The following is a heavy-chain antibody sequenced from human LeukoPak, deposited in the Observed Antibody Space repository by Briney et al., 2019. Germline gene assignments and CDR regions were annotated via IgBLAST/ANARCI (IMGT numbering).Heavy chain of an antibody. V-gene: IGHV4-4*07. CDR2: IYTSGST. Sequence: SETLSLTCTVSGGSISNYHWSWIRQPAGKGLEWIGRIYTSGSTNYNPSLKSRVTMSVDTSKNQFSLRLSSVTAADTAVYYCARGHYDSSGYWLSYFDYWGQGSLVTVSS. J-gene: IGHJ4*02. D-gene: IGHD3-22*01. CDR1: GGSISNYH. CDR3: ARGHYDSSGYWLSYFDY.